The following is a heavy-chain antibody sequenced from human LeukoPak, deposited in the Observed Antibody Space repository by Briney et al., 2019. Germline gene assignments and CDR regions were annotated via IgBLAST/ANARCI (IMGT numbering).Heavy chain of an antibody. Sequence: GGSLRLSCAASGFTFSSYAMSWVRQAPGKAPEWVSGISGSGGSTYSADSVKGRFTISRDNSKNTLYLQMNTLRAEDTAVYYCAKDDLVGATGDYFDYWGQGTLVTVSS. CDR3: AKDDLVGATGDYFDY. CDR2: ISGSGGST. CDR1: GFTFSSYA. D-gene: IGHD1-26*01. J-gene: IGHJ4*02. V-gene: IGHV3-23*01.